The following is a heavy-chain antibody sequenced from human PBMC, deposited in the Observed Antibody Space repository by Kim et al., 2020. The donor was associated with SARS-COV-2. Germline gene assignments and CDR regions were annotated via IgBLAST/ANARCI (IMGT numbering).Heavy chain of an antibody. V-gene: IGHV3-33*06. CDR1: GFTFSSYG. D-gene: IGHD3-22*01. J-gene: IGHJ4*02. CDR3: AKATTYYYDSSGYPDMMGADY. Sequence: GGSLRLSCAASGFTFSSYGMHWVRQAPGKGLEWVAVIWYDGSNKYYADSVKGRFTISRDNSKNTLYLQMNSLRAEDTAVYYCAKATTYYYDSSGYPDMMGADYWGQGTLVTVSS. CDR2: IWYDGSNK.